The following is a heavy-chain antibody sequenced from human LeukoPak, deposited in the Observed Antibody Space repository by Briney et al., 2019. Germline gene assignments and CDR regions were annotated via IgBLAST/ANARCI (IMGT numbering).Heavy chain of an antibody. J-gene: IGHJ4*02. CDR3: TTEDGYNFGFRSDY. D-gene: IGHD5-24*01. V-gene: IGHV3-7*03. CDR2: IKQDGSEK. Sequence: GGSLRLSCAASGFTFSSYWMSWVRQAPGKGLEWVANIKQDGSEKYYVDSVKGRFTISRDNAKNSLYLQMNSLKTEDTAVYYCTTEDGYNFGFRSDYWGQGTLVTVSS. CDR1: GFTFSSYW.